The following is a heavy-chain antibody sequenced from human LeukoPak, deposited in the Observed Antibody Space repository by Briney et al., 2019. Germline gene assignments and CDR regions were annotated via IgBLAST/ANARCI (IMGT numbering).Heavy chain of an antibody. CDR2: VSTSSIYI. CDR1: GFTFSSYS. Sequence: GGSLRLSCAASGFTFSSYSMKWVRQAPGKGLEWVSSVSTSSIYIYYADSVKGRFTISRDNAKNSLSLQMNSLRAEDTAVYYCARMQWLGTPQDTGEDDYWGQGTLVTVSS. J-gene: IGHJ4*02. CDR3: ARMQWLGTPQDTGEDDY. D-gene: IGHD6-19*01. V-gene: IGHV3-21*01.